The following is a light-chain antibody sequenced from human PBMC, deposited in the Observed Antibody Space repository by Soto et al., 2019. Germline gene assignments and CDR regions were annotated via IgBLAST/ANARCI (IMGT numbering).Light chain of an antibody. J-gene: IGLJ1*01. V-gene: IGLV2-14*01. CDR1: SSDVCGYNY. Sequence: QSVLTQPASVSGSLGQSITISCTGTSSDVCGYNYVSWYQQHPGKAPKFMIYDVSNRPSGVSNRFSGSKSGNTASLTISGLQAEDEADYYCSSYTTSNTRQIVFGTGTKVTVL. CDR3: SSYTTSNTRQIV. CDR2: DVS.